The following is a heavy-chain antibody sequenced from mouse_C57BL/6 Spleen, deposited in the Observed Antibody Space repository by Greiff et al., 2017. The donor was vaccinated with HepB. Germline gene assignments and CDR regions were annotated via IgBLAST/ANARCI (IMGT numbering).Heavy chain of an antibody. V-gene: IGHV5-17*01. CDR1: GFTFSDYG. Sequence: EVKVVESGGGLVKPGGSLKLSCAASGFTFSDYGMHWVRQAPEKGLEWVAYISSGSSTIYYADTVKGRFTISRDNAKNTLFLQMTSLRSEDTAMYYCARPAMVTTRYFDYWGQGTTLTVSS. J-gene: IGHJ2*01. CDR3: ARPAMVTTRYFDY. D-gene: IGHD2-1*01. CDR2: ISSGSSTI.